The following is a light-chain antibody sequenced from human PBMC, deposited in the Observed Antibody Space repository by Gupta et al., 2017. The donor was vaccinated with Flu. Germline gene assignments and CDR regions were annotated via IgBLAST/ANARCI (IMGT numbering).Light chain of an antibody. CDR2: EVT. CDR3: SSYAGSNNFV. CDR1: SSDVGGSNY. J-gene: IGLJ1*01. Sequence: QSALTQLPSASGSPGQSITISCTGTSSDVGGSNYVSWYQQHPGRAPKLMIYEVTKRPSGVPDRFSGSKSGNTASLTVSGLQAEDEADYYCSSYAGSNNFVFGTGTKITVL. V-gene: IGLV2-8*01.